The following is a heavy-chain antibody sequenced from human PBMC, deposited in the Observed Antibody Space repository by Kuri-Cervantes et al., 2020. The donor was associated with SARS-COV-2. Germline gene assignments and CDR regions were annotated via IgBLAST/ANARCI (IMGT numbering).Heavy chain of an antibody. CDR3: ARKDSGSYPNNYYGMDV. D-gene: IGHD1-26*01. V-gene: IGHV1-18*01. Sequence: ASVKVSCKASGGTFSSYAISWVRQAPGQGLEWMGWISAYNGNTNYAQKLQGRVTMTTDTSTSTAYMELRSLRSDDTAVYYCARKDSGSYPNNYYGMDVWGQGTTVTVSS. J-gene: IGHJ6*02. CDR1: GGTFSSYA. CDR2: ISAYNGNT.